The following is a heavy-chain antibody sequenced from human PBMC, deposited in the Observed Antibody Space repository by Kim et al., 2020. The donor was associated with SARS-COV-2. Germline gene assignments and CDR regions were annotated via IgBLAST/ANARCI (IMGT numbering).Heavy chain of an antibody. CDR3: AREIKGGGSYRGEFGY. D-gene: IGHD1-26*01. Sequence: GGSLRLSCAASGFTVSSNYMSWVRQAPGKGLEWVSVIYSGGSTYYADSVKGRFTISRDNSKNTLYLQMNSLRSEDTAVYYCAREIKGGGSYRGEFGYWGQGTLVTVSS. CDR1: GFTVSSNY. V-gene: IGHV3-66*01. J-gene: IGHJ4*02. CDR2: IYSGGST.